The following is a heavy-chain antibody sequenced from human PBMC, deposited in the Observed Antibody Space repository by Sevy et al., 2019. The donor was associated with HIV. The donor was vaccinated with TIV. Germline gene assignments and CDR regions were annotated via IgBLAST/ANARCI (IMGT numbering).Heavy chain of an antibody. CDR3: ARDGGTMTTAGYFDF. V-gene: IGHV4-30-2*01. D-gene: IGHD4-17*01. Sequence: SETLSLTCAVSGDSISSGTYSWNWIRQPPGKGLEWIGYIFHTGNTYYNPSLKSRVTMSVDRSKNQFSLRMNSVTAADTAVYFCARDGGTMTTAGYFDFWGQGTMVTVSS. CDR1: GDSISSGTYS. CDR2: IFHTGNT. J-gene: IGHJ3*01.